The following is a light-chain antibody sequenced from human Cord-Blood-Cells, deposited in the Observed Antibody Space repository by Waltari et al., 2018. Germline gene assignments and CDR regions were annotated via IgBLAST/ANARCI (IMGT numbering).Light chain of an antibody. CDR3: QQRSNWPPVFT. CDR1: QSVSSY. Sequence: IVLTQSPDTLSLSPGASATLSCRASQSVSSYLAWYQQKPGQAPRLLIYDASNRATGIPARFSGSGSGTDFTLTISSLEPEDFAVYYCQQRSNWPPVFTFGPGTKVDIK. CDR2: DAS. J-gene: IGKJ3*01. V-gene: IGKV3-11*01.